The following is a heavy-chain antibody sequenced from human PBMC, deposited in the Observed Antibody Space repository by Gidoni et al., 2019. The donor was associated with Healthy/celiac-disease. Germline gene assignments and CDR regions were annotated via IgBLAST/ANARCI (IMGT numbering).Heavy chain of an antibody. Sequence: EVQLVESGGGLVQPGGSLRLSCAASGFTFSSSAMSWVRQAPGKGLEWVSAISCSGGSTYYADSVKGRFTISRDNSKNTLDLQMNSLRAEDTAVYYCAKDGGLLLWVGELLRFDYWGQGTLVTVSS. V-gene: IGHV3-23*04. J-gene: IGHJ4*02. CDR3: AKDGGLLLWVGELLRFDY. CDR1: GFTFSSSA. CDR2: ISCSGGST. D-gene: IGHD3-10*01.